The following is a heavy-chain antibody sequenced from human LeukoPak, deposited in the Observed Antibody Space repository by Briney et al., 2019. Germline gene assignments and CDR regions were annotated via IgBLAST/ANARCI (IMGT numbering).Heavy chain of an antibody. V-gene: IGHV3-30*04. D-gene: IGHD6-19*01. CDR2: ISYDGGNK. J-gene: IGHJ4*02. Sequence: GRSLRLSCAASGFTFSSYAMHWVRQAPGKGLEWGAVISYDGGNKYYADSVKGRFTISRDNSKNTLYLQMNRLRAEDRAVYYCARDGDPRYCSSGDYFDYWGQGTLVTVSS. CDR3: ARDGDPRYCSSGDYFDY. CDR1: GFTFSSYA.